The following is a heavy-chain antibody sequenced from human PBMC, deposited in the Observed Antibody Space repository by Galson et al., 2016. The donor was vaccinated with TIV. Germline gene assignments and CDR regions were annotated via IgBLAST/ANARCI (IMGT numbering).Heavy chain of an antibody. J-gene: IGHJ4*02. D-gene: IGHD3-16*01. CDR3: GRSRSGGAAPTNF. Sequence: SVKVSCKASGYSFTGYYIHWVRQAPGQGFEWMGWVNPKSGDTNYAQKFQGRVAMTRDTSINTAYMELSRLRSDDTAVYYCGRSRSGGAAPTNFWGQGTLVTVSS. CDR1: GYSFTGYY. CDR2: VNPKSGDT. V-gene: IGHV1-2*02.